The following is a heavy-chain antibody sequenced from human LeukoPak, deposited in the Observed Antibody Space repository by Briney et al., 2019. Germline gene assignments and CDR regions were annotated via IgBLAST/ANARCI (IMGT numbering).Heavy chain of an antibody. CDR2: IYTSGTT. CDR3: ARWSGSVTARNYYCYMDV. Sequence: SQTLSLTCTVSGGSVRRGNYYWTWIRQPAGSGLEWIGRIYTSGTTDYNPSLRTRVTISVDASRNQFSLNLSSVTAADTAVYYCARWSGSVTARNYYCYMDVWGEGTTVTVSS. V-gene: IGHV4-61*02. J-gene: IGHJ6*03. D-gene: IGHD6-6*01. CDR1: GGSVRRGNYY.